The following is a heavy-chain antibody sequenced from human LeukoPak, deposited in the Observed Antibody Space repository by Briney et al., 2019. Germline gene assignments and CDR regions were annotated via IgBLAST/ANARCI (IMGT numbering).Heavy chain of an antibody. V-gene: IGHV3-73*01. CDR3: TREFMDY. CDR1: ESTFSGSA. CDR2: IRGKANSYAT. J-gene: IGHJ4*02. Sequence: GGSLRLSCAASESTFSGSAVHWVRQASGKGLGWVGRIRGKANSYATAYAASVKGRFTFSRDDSKNTAYLQMNSLKTEDTAVYYCTREFMDYWGQGTLVTVSS. D-gene: IGHD3-10*01.